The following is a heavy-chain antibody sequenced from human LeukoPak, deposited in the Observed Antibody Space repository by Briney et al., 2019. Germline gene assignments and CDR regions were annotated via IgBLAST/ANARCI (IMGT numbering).Heavy chain of an antibody. D-gene: IGHD6-6*01. Sequence: ASVKVSCKASGGTFSSYAISWVRQAPGQGLEWMGRIIPILGIANYAQKFQGRVTITADKSTSTAYMELSSLRSEDTAVYYCARLMRGSSPEHFDYWGQGTLVTVSS. CDR1: GGTFSSYA. CDR2: IIPILGIA. CDR3: ARLMRGSSPEHFDY. J-gene: IGHJ4*02. V-gene: IGHV1-69*04.